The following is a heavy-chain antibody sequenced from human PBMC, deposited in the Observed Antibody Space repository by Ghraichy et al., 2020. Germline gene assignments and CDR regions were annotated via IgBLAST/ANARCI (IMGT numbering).Heavy chain of an antibody. V-gene: IGHV3-9*01. J-gene: IGHJ4*02. Sequence: LSLTCAASGFTFDDYAMHWVRQAPGKGLEWVSGISWNSGFIGYADSVKGRFTISRDNAKNSLYLQMNSLRAEDTALYYCAKDKGYSYGSGVDYWGQGTLVTVSS. CDR1: GFTFDDYA. CDR3: AKDKGYSYGSGVDY. CDR2: ISWNSGFI. D-gene: IGHD5-18*01.